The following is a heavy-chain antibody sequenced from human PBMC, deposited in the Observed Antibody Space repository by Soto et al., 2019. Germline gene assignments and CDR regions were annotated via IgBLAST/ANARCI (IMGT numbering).Heavy chain of an antibody. CDR1: GGSISSSSYY. CDR2: IYYSGST. Sequence: SETLSLTCTVSGGSISSSSYYWGWIRQPPGKGLEWIGSIYYSGSTYYNPSLKSRVTISVDTSKNQFSLKLSSVTAADTAVYYCARLKMYYYGSGNNWFDPWGQGTLVTVS. J-gene: IGHJ5*02. CDR3: ARLKMYYYGSGNNWFDP. D-gene: IGHD3-10*01. V-gene: IGHV4-39*01.